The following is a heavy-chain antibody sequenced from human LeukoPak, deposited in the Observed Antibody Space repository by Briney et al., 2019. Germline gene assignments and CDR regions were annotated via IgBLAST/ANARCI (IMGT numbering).Heavy chain of an antibody. CDR1: GYTFITYG. D-gene: IGHD3-22*01. Sequence: ASVKVSCKASGYTFITYGINWVRQAPGQGPEWMGWINPYNGNTKYAQMFQGRVTMTTDTSTSTSYMELRSLRSDDTAVYYCARLGSRGYFAIDYWGQGTLVTVAS. CDR3: ARLGSRGYFAIDY. CDR2: INPYNGNT. V-gene: IGHV1-18*01. J-gene: IGHJ4*02.